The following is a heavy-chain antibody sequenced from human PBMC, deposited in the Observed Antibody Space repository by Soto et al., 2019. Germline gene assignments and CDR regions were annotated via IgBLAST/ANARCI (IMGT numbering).Heavy chain of an antibody. CDR3: ARDILLWFGELPPRAHDAFDI. CDR2: INYSGRT. Sequence: QVQLQESGPGLVKPSQTLSLTCTVSGGSLSSGGYFWSWIRQHPGKGLEWIGDINYSGRTYSNPSLKSRVTISVDTSKNQFSMKLSSVTAEDTAVYYCARDILLWFGELPPRAHDAFDIWGQGTMVTVSS. CDR1: GGSLSSGGYF. V-gene: IGHV4-31*03. D-gene: IGHD3-10*01. J-gene: IGHJ3*02.